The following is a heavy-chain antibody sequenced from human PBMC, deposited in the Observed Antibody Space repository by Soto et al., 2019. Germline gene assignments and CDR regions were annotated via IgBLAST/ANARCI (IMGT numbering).Heavy chain of an antibody. CDR3: AKTEDPRAAFDY. CDR2: ISGSGGST. D-gene: IGHD2-15*01. V-gene: IGHV3-23*01. CDR1: GFTFSSYA. J-gene: IGHJ4*02. Sequence: GSLRLSCAASGFTFSSYAMSWVRQAPGKGLEWVSAISGSGGSTYYADSVKGRFTISRDNSKNTLYLQMNSLRAEDTAVYYWAKTEDPRAAFDYWGQGTLVTVSS.